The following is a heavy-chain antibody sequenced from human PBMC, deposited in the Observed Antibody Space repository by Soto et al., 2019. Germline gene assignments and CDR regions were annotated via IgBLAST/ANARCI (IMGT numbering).Heavy chain of an antibody. Sequence: GGSLRLSCAASGFAFNRYAMSWVRQAPGKGLEWVSGITATGDTTYYANSVKGRFTISRDSAQNTLYLQMNSLRAEDTAVYYCARDPLLYDSNWYPNWFGPWGQGTLVTVSS. CDR2: ITATGDTT. D-gene: IGHD6-13*01. V-gene: IGHV3-23*01. CDR1: GFAFNRYA. CDR3: ARDPLLYDSNWYPNWFGP. J-gene: IGHJ5*02.